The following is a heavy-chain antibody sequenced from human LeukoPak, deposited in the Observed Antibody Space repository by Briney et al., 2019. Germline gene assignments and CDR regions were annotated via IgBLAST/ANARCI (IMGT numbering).Heavy chain of an antibody. V-gene: IGHV1-24*01. J-gene: IGHJ4*02. CDR2: FDPEDGGT. CDR3: ATDLYGSGSYYFDY. D-gene: IGHD3-10*01. Sequence: ASVKVSCKVSGYTLTELSMHWVRQAPGKGLEWMGGFDPEDGGTIYAQKFQGRVTMTEDTSTDTAYMELSSLRSEDTAVYYCATDLYGSGSYYFDYWGQGTLVTVSS. CDR1: GYTLTELS.